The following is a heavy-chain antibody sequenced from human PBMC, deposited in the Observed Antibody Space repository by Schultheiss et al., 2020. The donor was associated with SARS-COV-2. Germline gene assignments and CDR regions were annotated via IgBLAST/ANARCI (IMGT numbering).Heavy chain of an antibody. J-gene: IGHJ4*02. CDR1: GGTFSRYA. CDR3: AREGTYGSASAYDY. D-gene: IGHD4-17*01. V-gene: IGHV1-69*01. CDR2: IIPIFGTA. Sequence: GGSLRLSCKASGGTFSRYAISWVRQAPGQGLEWMGGIIPIFGTANYAQKFQGRVTIAADESTSTAYMELSSLRSEDTAVYYCAREGTYGSASAYDYWGQGTLVTVSS.